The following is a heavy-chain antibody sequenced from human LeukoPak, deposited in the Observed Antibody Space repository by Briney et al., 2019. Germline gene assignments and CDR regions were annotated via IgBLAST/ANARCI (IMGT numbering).Heavy chain of an antibody. CDR1: GFTFSSYV. J-gene: IGHJ4*02. CDR2: IRGSGGST. CDR3: ATGGFFSSIFGSTYYFDY. V-gene: IGHV3-23*01. D-gene: IGHD3-3*01. Sequence: GGSLRLSCAASGFTFSSYVMSWVRQAPGKGPEWDSTIRGSGGSTYYADTVKGRFTVSRDNSKNTLYLQMNSLRAEDTAVYYCATGGFFSSIFGSTYYFDYWGQGTLVTVSS.